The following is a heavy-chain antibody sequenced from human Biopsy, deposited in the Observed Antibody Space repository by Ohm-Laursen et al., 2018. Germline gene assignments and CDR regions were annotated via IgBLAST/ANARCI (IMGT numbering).Heavy chain of an antibody. J-gene: IGHJ6*02. CDR3: ARATNSTGWPYYYFYGMDV. Sequence: SVTLSLTWTVSGCTISSDYWSWLRQTPGKGLEWIGYIYYSGSTNYNPSLKSRVTISVDTSKNQFFLRLNSVTSADTAVYYCARATNSTGWPYYYFYGMDVWGQGTTVTVSS. CDR2: IYYSGST. CDR1: GCTISSDY. V-gene: IGHV4-59*01. D-gene: IGHD2/OR15-2a*01.